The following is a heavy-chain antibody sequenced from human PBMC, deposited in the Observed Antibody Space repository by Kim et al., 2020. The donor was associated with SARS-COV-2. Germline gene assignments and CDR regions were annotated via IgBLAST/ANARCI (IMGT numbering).Heavy chain of an antibody. D-gene: IGHD3-10*01. J-gene: IGHJ4*02. CDR3: ASFVRSSLDY. V-gene: IGHV3-21*01. Sequence: YIYYADSVKGRFTISRDNAKNSLYLQMNSLRAEDTAVYYCASFVRSSLDYWGQGTLVTVSS. CDR2: YI.